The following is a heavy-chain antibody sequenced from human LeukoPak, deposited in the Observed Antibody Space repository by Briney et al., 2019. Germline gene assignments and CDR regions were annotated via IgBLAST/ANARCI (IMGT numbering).Heavy chain of an antibody. CDR1: GGSISSSNW. Sequence: SGTLSLTCAVSGGSISSSNWWSWVRQPPGKGLEWIGEIYHSGSTNYNPSLKSRVTISVDTSKNQFSLKLSSVTAADTAVYYCARTGASARLYSSSWYKGPVAGTSYFDYWGQGTLVTVSS. CDR3: ARTGASARLYSSSWYKGPVAGTSYFDY. J-gene: IGHJ4*02. D-gene: IGHD6-13*01. CDR2: IYHSGST. V-gene: IGHV4-4*02.